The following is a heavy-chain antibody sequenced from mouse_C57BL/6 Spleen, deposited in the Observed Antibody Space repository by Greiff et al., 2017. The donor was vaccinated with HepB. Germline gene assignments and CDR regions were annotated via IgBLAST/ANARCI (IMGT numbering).Heavy chain of an antibody. CDR2: IDPANGNT. V-gene: IGHV14-3*01. CDR1: GFNIKNTY. CDR3: ARGRVYDGYSFYAMDY. Sequence: VQLQQSVAELVRPGASVKLSCTASGFNIKNTYMHWVKQRPEQSLEWIGRIDPANGNTKYAPKFQGKATITADTSSNTAYLQLSSLTSEDTAIYYCARGRVYDGYSFYAMDYWGQGTSVTVSS. J-gene: IGHJ4*01. D-gene: IGHD2-3*01.